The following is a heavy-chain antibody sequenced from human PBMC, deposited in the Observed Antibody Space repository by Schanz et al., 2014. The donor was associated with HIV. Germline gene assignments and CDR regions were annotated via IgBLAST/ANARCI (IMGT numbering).Heavy chain of an antibody. CDR2: IYYDGTNK. Sequence: VHLLESGGGLVQPGGSLRLSCVASGFSFRTFGMHWVRQAPGKGLEWVALIYYDGTNKYYTDSVKGRFTISRDNSKNTLYLQMNSLRAEDTSVYYCARGFQGFDYWGQGTLVTVSS. J-gene: IGHJ4*02. CDR1: GFSFRTFG. V-gene: IGHV3-33*01. D-gene: IGHD3-10*01. CDR3: ARGFQGFDY.